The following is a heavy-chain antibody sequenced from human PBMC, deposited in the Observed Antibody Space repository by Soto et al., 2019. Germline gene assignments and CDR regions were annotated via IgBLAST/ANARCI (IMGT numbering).Heavy chain of an antibody. V-gene: IGHV4-30-2*01. J-gene: IGHJ6*02. CDR2: IYHSGST. CDR1: GGSISSGGYS. D-gene: IGHD3-16*02. Sequence: SETLSLTCAVSGGSISSGGYSWSWIRQPPGKGLEWIGYIYHSGSTYYNPSLKSRVTISVDRSKNQFSLKLSSVTAADMAVYYCAREALGGMDVWGHGTTVTVSS. CDR3: AREALGGMDV.